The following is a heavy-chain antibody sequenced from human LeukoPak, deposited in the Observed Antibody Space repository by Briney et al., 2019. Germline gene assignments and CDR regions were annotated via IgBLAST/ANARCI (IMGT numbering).Heavy chain of an antibody. CDR1: GYTFTSYG. CDR2: ISAYNGNT. Sequence: GASVKVSCKASGYTFTSYGISWVRQAPGQGLEWMGWISAYNGNTNYAQKLQGRVTMTTDTSTSTAYMELRSLRSDDTAVYYCARDFYSSSSRWRVRWFDPRGQGTLVTVSS. V-gene: IGHV1-18*01. J-gene: IGHJ5*02. CDR3: ARDFYSSSSRWRVRWFDP. D-gene: IGHD6-13*01.